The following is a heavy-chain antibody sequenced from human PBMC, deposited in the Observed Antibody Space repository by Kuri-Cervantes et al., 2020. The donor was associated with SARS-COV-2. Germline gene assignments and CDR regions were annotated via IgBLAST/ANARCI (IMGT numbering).Heavy chain of an antibody. CDR1: GYSFTSYW. Sequence: GGSLRLSCKGSGYSFTSYWIGWVRQMPGKGLEWMGIIYPGDSDTRYSPSFQSQVTISADKSISTAYLQWSSLKASDTAMYYCARRSRPYGDDDAFDIWGQGTMVTVSS. CDR3: ARRSRPYGDDDAFDI. J-gene: IGHJ3*02. CDR2: IYPGDSDT. V-gene: IGHV5-51*01. D-gene: IGHD4-17*01.